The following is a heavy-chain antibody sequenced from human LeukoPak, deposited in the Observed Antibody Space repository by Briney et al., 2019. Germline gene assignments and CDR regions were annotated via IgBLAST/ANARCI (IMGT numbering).Heavy chain of an antibody. Sequence: PGGSLRLSCAASGFTFDDYAMHWVRQAPGKGLEWVSGISWNSGSIGYADSVKGRFTISRDNAKNSLYLQMNSLRAEDTALYYCAKGGHYDILTGHPFDYWGQGTLVTVSS. CDR1: GFTFDDYA. D-gene: IGHD3-9*01. CDR3: AKGGHYDILTGHPFDY. CDR2: ISWNSGSI. V-gene: IGHV3-9*01. J-gene: IGHJ4*02.